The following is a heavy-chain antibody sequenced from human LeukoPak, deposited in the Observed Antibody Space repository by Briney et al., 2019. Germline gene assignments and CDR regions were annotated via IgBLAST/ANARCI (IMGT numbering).Heavy chain of an antibody. D-gene: IGHD3-22*01. CDR3: AREQDDSSTGWDY. Sequence: ASVKVSCKASGYTFTDYYIHWVRQAPGQGLEWMGWINPNSGGTNSAQKFQGRVTMTKDTSISTAYMELNRLRSDDTAVYFCAREQDDSSTGWDYWGQGTLVTVSS. V-gene: IGHV1-2*02. CDR1: GYTFTDYY. CDR2: INPNSGGT. J-gene: IGHJ4*02.